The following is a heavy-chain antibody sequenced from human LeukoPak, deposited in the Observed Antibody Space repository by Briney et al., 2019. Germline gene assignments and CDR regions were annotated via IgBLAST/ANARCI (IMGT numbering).Heavy chain of an antibody. CDR1: GLTFGSYW. CDR3: ASTFPYCSGGTCAL. Sequence: PGGSLRLSCAASGLTFGSYWMSWVRQAPGKGLGWVANIHPDGGVKNYVDSVKGRFTISRDNAANSLYLQVHSLRAEDTAVYYCASTFPYCSGGTCALGGQGTLVTVSS. J-gene: IGHJ4*02. CDR2: IHPDGGVK. D-gene: IGHD2-15*01. V-gene: IGHV3-7*01.